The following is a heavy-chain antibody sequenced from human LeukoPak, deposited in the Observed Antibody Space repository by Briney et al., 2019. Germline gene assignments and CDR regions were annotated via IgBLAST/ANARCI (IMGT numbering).Heavy chain of an antibody. CDR1: RFTFNSYA. Sequence: PGGSLRLSCAASRFTFNSYAMSWVRQAPGKGLEWVSVIGGSNGITFYVGSVKGRFTISRDNSKDTLYLQMNSLRAEDTAVYYCMTAAGYNFGQYWGQGTLVTVSS. D-gene: IGHD5-18*01. V-gene: IGHV3-23*01. CDR2: IGGSNGIT. CDR3: MTAAGYNFGQY. J-gene: IGHJ4*02.